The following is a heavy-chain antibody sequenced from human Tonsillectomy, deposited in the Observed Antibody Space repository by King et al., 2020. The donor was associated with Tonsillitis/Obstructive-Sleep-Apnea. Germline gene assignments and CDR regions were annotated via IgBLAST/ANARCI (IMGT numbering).Heavy chain of an antibody. CDR3: ARERARNHCSGGSCYSRWYFDL. J-gene: IGHJ2*01. CDR1: GGSVSSGSYY. D-gene: IGHD2-15*01. Sequence: QLQESGPGLVKPSETLSLTCTVSGGSVSSGSYYWSWIRQPPGKGLEGIGYIYYSWSTNYNPSPKSRVTLSVYTSKNQFSLKLSSVTAADTAVYYCARERARNHCSGGSCYSRWYFDLWGRGTLVTVSS. CDR2: IYYSWST. V-gene: IGHV4-61*01.